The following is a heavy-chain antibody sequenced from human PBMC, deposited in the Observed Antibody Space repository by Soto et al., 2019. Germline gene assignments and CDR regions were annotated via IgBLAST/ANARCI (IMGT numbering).Heavy chain of an antibody. Sequence: GGSLRLSCAASGFTFSSYAMSWVRQAPGKGLEWVSAISGSGGSTYYADSVKGRFTISRDNSKNTLYLQMNSLRAEDTAVYYCATSRIAARPEIYYYYGMDVWGQGTTVTVSS. CDR3: ATSRIAARPEIYYYYGMDV. V-gene: IGHV3-23*01. D-gene: IGHD6-6*01. CDR1: GFTFSSYA. CDR2: ISGSGGST. J-gene: IGHJ6*02.